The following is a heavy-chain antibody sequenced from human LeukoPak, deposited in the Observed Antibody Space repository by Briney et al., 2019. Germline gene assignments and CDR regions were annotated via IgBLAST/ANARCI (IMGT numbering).Heavy chain of an antibody. D-gene: IGHD4-17*01. CDR2: IYTSGST. CDR3: ARGRDYGDYWSDYYMDV. Sequence: SETLSLTCTVSGGSISSGSYYWSWIRQPAGKGLEWIGRIYTSGSTNYNPSLKSRVTISVDTSKNQFSLKLSSVTAADTAVYYCARGRDYGDYWSDYYMDVWGKGTTVTISS. J-gene: IGHJ6*03. V-gene: IGHV4-61*02. CDR1: GGSISSGSYY.